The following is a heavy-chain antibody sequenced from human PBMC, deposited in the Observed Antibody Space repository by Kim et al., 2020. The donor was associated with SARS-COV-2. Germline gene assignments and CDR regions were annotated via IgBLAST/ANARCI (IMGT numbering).Heavy chain of an antibody. Sequence: SETLSLTCAVYGGSFSGYYWSWIRQPPGKGLEWIGEINHSGSTNYNPSLKSRVNISVDTSKNQFSLKLSSVTAADTAVYYCARSGGLMVRGAFDIWGQGTMVTVSS. J-gene: IGHJ3*02. D-gene: IGHD3-10*01. CDR1: GGSFSGYY. V-gene: IGHV4-34*01. CDR3: ARSGGLMVRGAFDI. CDR2: INHSGST.